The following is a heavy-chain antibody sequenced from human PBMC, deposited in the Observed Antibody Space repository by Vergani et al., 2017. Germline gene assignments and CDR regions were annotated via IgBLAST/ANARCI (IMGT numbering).Heavy chain of an antibody. CDR2: IYWDDDK. V-gene: IGHV2-5*02. Sequence: QITLKESGPTLVKPTQTLTLTCTFSGFSLSTSGVGVGWIRQPPGKALEWLALIYWDDDKRYSPSLKSRLTITQYTSKNQVVLTMTNMDPVDTATYCCAHSLSSGFPSSYWGQGTLVTASS. D-gene: IGHD6-19*01. J-gene: IGHJ4*02. CDR3: AHSLSSGFPSSY. CDR1: GFSLSTSGVG.